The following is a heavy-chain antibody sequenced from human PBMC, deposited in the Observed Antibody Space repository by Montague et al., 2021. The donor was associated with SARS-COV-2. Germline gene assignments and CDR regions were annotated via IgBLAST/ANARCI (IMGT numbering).Heavy chain of an antibody. J-gene: IGHJ6*02. D-gene: IGHD3-10*01. CDR1: GLTFSNSA. CDR3: AKDSYYYGLGYGMDV. Sequence: SLSLSLSASGLTFSNSAMNWVRQAPGGGLEWVSGSSGSDGGTHYADSVKGRFTISRDNSKNVLYLQMNSLRAEDTALYYCAKDSYYYGLGYGMDVWGQGTTVTVSS. V-gene: IGHV3-23*01. CDR2: SSGSDGGT.